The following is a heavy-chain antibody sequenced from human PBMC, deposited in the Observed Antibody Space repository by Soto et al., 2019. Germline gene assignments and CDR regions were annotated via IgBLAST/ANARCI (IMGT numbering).Heavy chain of an antibody. J-gene: IGHJ4*02. CDR2: VNAASGNT. Sequence: QVHLVQSGAEARKPGASVNVSCMASGFSLNTYVVHCVRQAPGQGLEWMGWVNAASGNTQTSQKFQGRLTLTRDKSANTAYLELSNLRTEDTAVYFCARRPLLESHFDYWGQGTLVAVSS. V-gene: IGHV1-3*01. CDR1: GFSLNTYV. CDR3: ARRPLLESHFDY.